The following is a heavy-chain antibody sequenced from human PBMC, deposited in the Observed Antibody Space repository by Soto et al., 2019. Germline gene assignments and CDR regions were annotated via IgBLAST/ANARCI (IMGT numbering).Heavy chain of an antibody. CDR1: GGSISSSSYY. J-gene: IGHJ5*02. Sequence: SETLSLTCTVSGGSISSSSYYWGWIRQPPGKGLEWIGSIYYSGSTYYNPSLKSRVTISVDTSKNQFSLKLSSVTAADTAVYYCARHPADIVVVPAAILWFDPWGQGTLVTVSS. D-gene: IGHD2-2*01. CDR3: ARHPADIVVVPAAILWFDP. CDR2: IYYSGST. V-gene: IGHV4-39*01.